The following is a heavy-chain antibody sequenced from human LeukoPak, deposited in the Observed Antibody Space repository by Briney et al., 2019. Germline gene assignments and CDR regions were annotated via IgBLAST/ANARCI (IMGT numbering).Heavy chain of an antibody. Sequence: PSETLSLTCTVSGGSISSYYWSWIRQPPGKGLEWIGYIYYSGSTNYNPSLKSRVTISVDTSKNQFSLKLSSVTAADTAVYYCARWADTCTSCPKGAFDIWGQGTMVTVSS. J-gene: IGHJ3*02. CDR3: ARWADTCTSCPKGAFDI. V-gene: IGHV4-59*01. CDR1: GGSISSYY. CDR2: IYYSGST. D-gene: IGHD2-2*01.